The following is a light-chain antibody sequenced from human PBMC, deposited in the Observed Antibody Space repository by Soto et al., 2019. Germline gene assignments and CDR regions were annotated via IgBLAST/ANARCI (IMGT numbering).Light chain of an antibody. CDR1: QSLSKTY. CDR2: GAS. Sequence: ALTQSPGSLSLSPGERATLPCSASQSLSKTYLAWYQKKPGQAPRLLIDGASSRATGTPERFSGSGSGTDFTLTISRLEPEDFAVYYCQQYVSPPWTFGQGTKV. V-gene: IGKV3-20*01. CDR3: QQYVSPPWT. J-gene: IGKJ1*01.